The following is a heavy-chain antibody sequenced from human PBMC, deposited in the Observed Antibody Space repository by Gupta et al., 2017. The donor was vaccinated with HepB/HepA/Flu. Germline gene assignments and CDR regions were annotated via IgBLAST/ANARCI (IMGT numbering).Heavy chain of an antibody. J-gene: IGHJ4*02. CDR3: ARPSLFTGGYYFDD. Sequence: QLQLQESGPGLVKPSETLSLTCTVSGGSITTSAYYYWGWIRQPPGKGLEWIGSIYYSGTTYYNPSLKSRVTISVDTSKNQFSLRLSSVTAADTAVYYCARPSLFTGGYYFDDWGQGTLVTVSS. V-gene: IGHV4-39*01. D-gene: IGHD7-27*01. CDR1: GGSITTSAYYY. CDR2: IYYSGTT.